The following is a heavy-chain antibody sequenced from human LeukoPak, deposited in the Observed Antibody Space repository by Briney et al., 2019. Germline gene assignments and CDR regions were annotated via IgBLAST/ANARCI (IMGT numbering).Heavy chain of an antibody. CDR2: IYYSGST. V-gene: IGHV4-39*01. J-gene: IGHJ3*02. Sequence: SETLSLTCTVSGGSISSSSYYWGWIRQPPGKGLEWIASIYYSGSTYYNPSLKSRVTISVDTSKNQFSLKLSSVTAADTAVYYCARGVVVVRDAFDIWGQGTMVTVSS. D-gene: IGHD3-22*01. CDR1: GGSISSSSYY. CDR3: ARGVVVVRDAFDI.